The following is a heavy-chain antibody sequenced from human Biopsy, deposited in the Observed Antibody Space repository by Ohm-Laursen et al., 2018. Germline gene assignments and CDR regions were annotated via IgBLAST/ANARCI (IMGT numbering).Heavy chain of an antibody. CDR1: GCSLTELS. Sequence: ASVKVSCKASGCSLTELSMHWVRQAPGQGLEWMGGFAPENGRVVYPQKFQGRVTMTEDTSTSTAYMEVWRLRSDDTAVYYCAADINVWNVNYWGQGTQVSVSS. V-gene: IGHV1-24*01. CDR3: AADINVWNVNY. CDR2: FAPENGRV. D-gene: IGHD1-1*01. J-gene: IGHJ4*02.